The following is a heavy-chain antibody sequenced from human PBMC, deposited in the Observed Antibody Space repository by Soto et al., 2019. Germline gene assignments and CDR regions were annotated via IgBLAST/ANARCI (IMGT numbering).Heavy chain of an antibody. V-gene: IGHV3-30*03. D-gene: IGHD3-22*01. Sequence: GGSLTLSCAASGFTFSSYGMHWVRQAPGKGLEWVAVISYDGSNKYYADSVKGRFTISRDNSKNTLYLQMNSLRAEDTAVYYCACGDSSGYMTPYYFDYWGQGTLVTVSS. CDR1: GFTFSSYG. CDR3: ACGDSSGYMTPYYFDY. CDR2: ISYDGSNK. J-gene: IGHJ4*02.